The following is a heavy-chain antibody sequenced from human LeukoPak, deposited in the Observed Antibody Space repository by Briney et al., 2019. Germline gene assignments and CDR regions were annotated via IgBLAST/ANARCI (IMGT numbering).Heavy chain of an antibody. V-gene: IGHV3-23*01. J-gene: IGHJ4*02. CDR2: ISGSGATT. D-gene: IGHD6-19*01. Sequence: GGSLRLSCAASGFTFSSYAMSWVRQAPGKGLEWVSAISGSGATTYYADSVRGRFSISRDISKNTLYLQMNSLRVEDTAVYYCATSGSGWYRFDYRGQGTLVSVSS. CDR3: ATSGSGWYRFDY. CDR1: GFTFSSYA.